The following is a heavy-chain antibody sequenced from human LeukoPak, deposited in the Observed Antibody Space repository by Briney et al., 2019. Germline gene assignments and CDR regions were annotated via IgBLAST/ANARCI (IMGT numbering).Heavy chain of an antibody. CDR3: ARGVYIAAAQYGY. V-gene: IGHV4-59*01. D-gene: IGHD6-13*01. CDR1: GGSISTNY. J-gene: IGHJ4*02. Sequence: SENLSLTCTVSGGSISTNYWSWIPQPPQQGRGVIGYIYFSVTTNYRHSVKSRVTISVDTSKNQFCLKLSSVTAAETAVYYCARGVYIAAAQYGYWGQGTLVTVSS. CDR2: IYFSVTT.